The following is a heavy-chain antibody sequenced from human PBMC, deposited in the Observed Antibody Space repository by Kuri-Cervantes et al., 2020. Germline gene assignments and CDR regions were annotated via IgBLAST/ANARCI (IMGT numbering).Heavy chain of an antibody. Sequence: GGSLRLSCAASGFTFSSYGMHWVRQAPGKGLEWVAVISYDGSNKYYADSVKGRFTISRDNAKKTLYLQMNSLRIEDTALYYCATWRNNFDYWGQGTLVTVSS. J-gene: IGHJ4*02. CDR1: GFTFSSYG. V-gene: IGHV3-30*03. CDR2: ISYDGSNK. CDR3: ATWRNNFDY. D-gene: IGHD1-14*01.